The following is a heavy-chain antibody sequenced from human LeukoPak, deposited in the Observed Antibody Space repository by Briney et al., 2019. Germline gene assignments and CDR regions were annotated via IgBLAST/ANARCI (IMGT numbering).Heavy chain of an antibody. CDR3: ASGLDYSNKNYDY. V-gene: IGHV1-69*05. CDR1: GGTFSSYA. Sequence: ASVKVSCKASGGTFSSYAISWVRQAPGQGLEWMGGIIPIFGTANYAQKFQGRVTITTDESTSTAYMELSSLRSEDTAVYYCASGLDYSNKNYDYWGQGTLVTVSS. CDR2: IIPIFGTA. D-gene: IGHD4-11*01. J-gene: IGHJ4*02.